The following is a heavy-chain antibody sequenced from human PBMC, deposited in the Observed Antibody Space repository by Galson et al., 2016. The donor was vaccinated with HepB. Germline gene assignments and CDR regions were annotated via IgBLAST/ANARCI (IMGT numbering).Heavy chain of an antibody. CDR1: GFTFSSYA. CDR3: AKRYCSGGSCYHVDH. V-gene: IGHV3-7*03. Sequence: SLRLSCAASGFTFSSYAMDWVRQAPGKGLEGVAKIKQDGSEKYYVDSVKGRFTISRDNSKNTLYLQMNSLRAEDTAVYYCAKRYCSGGSCYHVDHWGQGTLVTVSS. D-gene: IGHD2-15*01. CDR2: IKQDGSEK. J-gene: IGHJ5*02.